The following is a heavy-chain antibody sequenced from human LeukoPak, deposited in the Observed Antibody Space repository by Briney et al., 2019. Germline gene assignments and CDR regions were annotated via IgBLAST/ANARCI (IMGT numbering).Heavy chain of an antibody. V-gene: IGHV3-23*01. D-gene: IGHD4-11*01. CDR2: MSGSGGTT. CDR3: AKERLTTACFDY. CDR1: GFSFGTYS. Sequence: GGSLRLSCAASGFSFGTYSMTWVRQAPGGGLEWVSIMSGSGGTTHYADSVKGRFTISRDNSKNTLYLQMNSLRAEDTAVYYCAKERLTTACFDYWGQGTLVTVSS. J-gene: IGHJ4*02.